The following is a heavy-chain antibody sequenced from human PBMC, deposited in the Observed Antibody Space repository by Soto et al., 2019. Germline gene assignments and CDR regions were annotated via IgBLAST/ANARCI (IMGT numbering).Heavy chain of an antibody. Sequence: QVQLQESGPGLVKPSETLSLTCTVSGGSVSSGSYYWRWIRQPPGKGLEWIGYMYYSGGTNQNPSLKSRVTISVDTSKNQFSLKLISMSAADTAVYYCAAGWNPRPLDYWGQGTLVTVSS. CDR1: GGSVSSGSYY. V-gene: IGHV4-61*01. J-gene: IGHJ4*02. D-gene: IGHD1-1*01. CDR3: AAGWNPRPLDY. CDR2: MYYSGGT.